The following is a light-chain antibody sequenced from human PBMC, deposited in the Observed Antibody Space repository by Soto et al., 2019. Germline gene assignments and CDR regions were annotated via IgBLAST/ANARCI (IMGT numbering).Light chain of an antibody. J-gene: IGKJ4*01. CDR2: GAS. V-gene: IGKV1-39*01. CDR3: QQSYSTPFT. CDR1: QSISTY. Sequence: DIQMTQSPSSLSASVGDRVTITCRPSQSISTYLNWYQQKPGKAPRVLIYGASSLQSGVPSRFTGSGSGTDFTLTINSLQPEDFAIYYCQQSYSTPFTFGGGTQVDIK.